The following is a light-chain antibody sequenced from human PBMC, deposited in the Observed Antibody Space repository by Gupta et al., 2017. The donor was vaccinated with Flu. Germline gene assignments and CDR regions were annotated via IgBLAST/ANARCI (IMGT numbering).Light chain of an antibody. Sequence: DTLMTQSPSTLSASVGDRITMTCRASQSVADLVAWYQQRPGKAPQLLIYKGSRLQDGVPSRFSGLRSGTDFRLTISGMKPDDFATYYCQQYKDYPRTLGLGTRVEIK. CDR3: QQYKDYPRT. CDR1: QSVADL. J-gene: IGKJ1*01. V-gene: IGKV1-5*03. CDR2: KGS.